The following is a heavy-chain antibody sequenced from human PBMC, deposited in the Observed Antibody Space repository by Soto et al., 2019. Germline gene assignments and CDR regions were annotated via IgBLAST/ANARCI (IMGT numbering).Heavy chain of an antibody. CDR2: LYYSGKT. J-gene: IGHJ4*02. V-gene: IGHV4-39*01. Sequence: QLQLHESGPGLVKPSETLSLTCSLSGASITSTTYFWAWIRQPPGKGLEWVGSLYYSGKTHYNPSLKSRATISVDRSRNQFSLQVSSVTAADTAVYYWAKNLPRTGRFDYWGQGT. CDR3: AKNLPRTGRFDY. CDR1: GASITSTTYF.